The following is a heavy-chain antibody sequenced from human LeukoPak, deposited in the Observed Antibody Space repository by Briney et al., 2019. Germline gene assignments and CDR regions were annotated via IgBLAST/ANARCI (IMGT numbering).Heavy chain of an antibody. CDR2: ISISSSMI. Sequence: PGGSLRLSCAASGFTFSSYSMNWVREAPGKGLEGVSYISISSSMISYADSVKGRFTIPRDNAKNSLYLQMNSLRAEDTAVYYCAREGHTDAFDIWGQGTMVTVSS. CDR1: GFTFSSYS. V-gene: IGHV3-48*01. CDR3: AREGHTDAFDI. J-gene: IGHJ3*02.